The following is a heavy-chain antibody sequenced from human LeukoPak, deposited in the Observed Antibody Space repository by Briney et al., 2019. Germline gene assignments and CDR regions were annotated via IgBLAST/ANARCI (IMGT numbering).Heavy chain of an antibody. CDR2: INHSGST. Sequence: SETLSLTCAVYGGSFSGYYWSWIRQPPGKGLEWIGEINHSGSTNYNPSLKSRVTISVDTSKNQFSLKLSSVTAADTAVYYCASAEDYYDSSGHRQGGRYWGQGTLVTVSS. CDR3: ASAEDYYDSSGHRQGGRY. D-gene: IGHD3-22*01. J-gene: IGHJ4*02. V-gene: IGHV4-34*01. CDR1: GGSFSGYY.